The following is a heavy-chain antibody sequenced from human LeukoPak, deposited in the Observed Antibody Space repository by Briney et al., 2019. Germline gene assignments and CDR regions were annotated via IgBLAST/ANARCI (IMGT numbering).Heavy chain of an antibody. CDR3: TTDLCYGSDVLSDC. D-gene: IGHD6-25*01. V-gene: IGHV3-15*01. CDR2: IKSKTDGGPA. CDR1: GFTFSNAW. J-gene: IGHJ4*02. Sequence: GGSLRLSCAASGFTFSNAWMSWVRQVPGKGLEWVGLIKSKTDGGPADHAAPVKGRLTISRDDSKSTLYLQMNSLKSEDTALDYCTTDLCYGSDVLSDCWGQGTLVTVSS.